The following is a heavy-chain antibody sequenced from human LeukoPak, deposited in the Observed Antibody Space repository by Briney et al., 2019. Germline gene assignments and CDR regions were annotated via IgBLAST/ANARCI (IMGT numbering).Heavy chain of an antibody. Sequence: SETLSLTCAVYGGSFSGYYWSWIRQPPGKGLEWIGEINHSGSTNYNPSLKSRVTISVDTSKNQFSLKLSSVTAADTAVYCCARGYSSGWYGSSSINWFDPWGQGTLVTVSS. CDR2: INHSGST. CDR3: ARGYSSGWYGSSSINWFDP. D-gene: IGHD6-19*01. J-gene: IGHJ5*02. CDR1: GGSFSGYY. V-gene: IGHV4-34*01.